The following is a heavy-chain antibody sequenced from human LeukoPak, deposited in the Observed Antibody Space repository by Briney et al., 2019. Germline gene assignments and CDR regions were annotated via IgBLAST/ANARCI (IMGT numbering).Heavy chain of an antibody. D-gene: IGHD6-6*01. CDR3: ARRSRVFSSSSDPYYFDF. CDR2: IYYGGAT. J-gene: IGHJ4*02. V-gene: IGHV4-59*08. CDR1: GGSISTYH. Sequence: SETLSLTCTVSGGSISTYHWTWIRQAPGKGLEWIGYIYYGGATNYNPSLESRVTITEDTSKNQFSLNLRSVAASDTAVYYCARRSRVFSSSSDPYYFDFWGQGTLVTVSS.